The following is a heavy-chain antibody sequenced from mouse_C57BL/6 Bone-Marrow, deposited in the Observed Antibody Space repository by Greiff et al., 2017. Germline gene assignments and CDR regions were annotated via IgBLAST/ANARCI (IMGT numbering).Heavy chain of an antibody. Sequence: QVQLKESGAELARPGASVKLSCKASGYTFTSYGISWVKQRTGQGLEWIGEIYPRSGNTSYNEKFKGKATLTADKSSSTAYMELRSLTSEDSAVYFCARERWLLNYWGQGTTLTGAS. CDR2: IYPRSGNT. D-gene: IGHD2-3*01. CDR3: ARERWLLNY. J-gene: IGHJ2*01. CDR1: GYTFTSYG. V-gene: IGHV1-81*01.